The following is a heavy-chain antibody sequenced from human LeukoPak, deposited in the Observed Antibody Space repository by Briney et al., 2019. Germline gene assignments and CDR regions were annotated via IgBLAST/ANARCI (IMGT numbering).Heavy chain of an antibody. V-gene: IGHV1-69*13. CDR1: GGTFSSYA. CDR3: AKGTSGSSFSAGNY. J-gene: IGHJ4*02. Sequence: SVKVSCKASGGTFSSYAISWVRQAPGQGLEWMGGIIPIFGTANYAQKFQGRVTITADESTSTAYMELSSLRAEDTAVYSCAKGTSGSSFSAGNYWGQGTLVTVSS. D-gene: IGHD1-26*01. CDR2: IIPIFGTA.